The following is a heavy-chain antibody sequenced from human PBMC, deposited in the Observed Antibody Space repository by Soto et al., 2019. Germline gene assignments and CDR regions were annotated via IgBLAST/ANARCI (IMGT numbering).Heavy chain of an antibody. V-gene: IGHV3-23*01. CDR3: VREGRGSFDF. D-gene: IGHD5-12*01. Sequence: LRLSCASSGFIFTPYSMNWVRQAPGKGLEWVSVIGGRGNSAYYADSVQGRFTISRDNSKNTLSLQMSSLTADDTAIYYCVREGRGSFDFWGRGTMVTVSS. CDR2: IGGRGNSA. J-gene: IGHJ3*01. CDR1: GFIFTPYS.